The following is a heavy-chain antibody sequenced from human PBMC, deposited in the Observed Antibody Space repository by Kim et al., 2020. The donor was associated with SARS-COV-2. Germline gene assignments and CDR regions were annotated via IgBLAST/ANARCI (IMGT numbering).Heavy chain of an antibody. J-gene: IGHJ6*02. V-gene: IGHV3-15*01. CDR2: IKSKTDGGTT. CDR1: GCTFSNAW. CDR3: TTDEDCSSTICRYYYYYYGMDV. Sequence: GGSLRLSCAASGCTFSNAWMSWVRQAPGKGLEWVGCIKSKTDGGTTDYAEPVKGRFTISRDDSKNTLYLQMNSMKTEDPAVYYCTTDEDCSSTICRYYYYYYGMDVWGQGTPVTVSS. D-gene: IGHD2-2*01.